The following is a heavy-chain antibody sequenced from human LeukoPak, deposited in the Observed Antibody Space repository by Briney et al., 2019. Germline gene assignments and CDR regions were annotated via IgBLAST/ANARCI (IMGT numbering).Heavy chain of an antibody. J-gene: IGHJ4*02. CDR3: VRGIDTTVYFNY. V-gene: IGHV7-4-1*02. Sequence: ASVKVSCKASGYTFTTYPINWVRQAPGQGLEWMGWIYTNTGSPTYAQGLTGRFVFSLDASVRRAFLQIKSLKAEATVLYYCVRGIDTTVYFNYWGQGTLVTVSS. CDR2: IYTNTGSP. CDR1: GYTFTTYP. D-gene: IGHD3-22*01.